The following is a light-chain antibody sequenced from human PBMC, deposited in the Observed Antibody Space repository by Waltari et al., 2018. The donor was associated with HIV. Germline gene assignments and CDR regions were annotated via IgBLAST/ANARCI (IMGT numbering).Light chain of an antibody. CDR3: SAYTTSSTWV. Sequence: HSVLTQPASVSGSPGQSGTISCTGLTSDVGGDHHASGEQVHPGDPGRVPKLIVYEVSSRPSGFSVRFSGSKSGDTASLTISGLQTDDESDYYCSAYTTSSTWVFGGGTRVTVL. CDR1: TSDVGGDHH. J-gene: IGLJ3*02. CDR2: EVS. V-gene: IGLV2-14*01.